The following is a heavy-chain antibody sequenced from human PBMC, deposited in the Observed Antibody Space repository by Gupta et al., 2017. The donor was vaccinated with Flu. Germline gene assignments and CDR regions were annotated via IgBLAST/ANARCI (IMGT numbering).Heavy chain of an antibody. Sequence: QVQLVQSGAEVKQPGASMKVSCKASGYTFTAYYIHWVRQAPGQGLEWMGWISPYDGDTHYAQKFQGRVTMTRDTSISTVYMELSGLRSDDTAEYFCARDHQVRRDTRFFDFWGQGTLVSVSS. J-gene: IGHJ5*01. V-gene: IGHV1-2*02. CDR1: GYTFTAYY. D-gene: IGHD2-2*01. CDR2: ISPYDGDT. CDR3: ARDHQVRRDTRFFDF.